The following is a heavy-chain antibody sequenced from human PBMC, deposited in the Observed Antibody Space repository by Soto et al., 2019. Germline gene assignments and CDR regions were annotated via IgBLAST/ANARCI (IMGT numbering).Heavy chain of an antibody. Sequence: GASVKVSCKASGYTFTNFGISWVRQAPGRGPEWMGWISPNNGNTDYAQNFQGRVTMTIDTSTSTAYMELRSLRYDETAVYYYERDFLVGSTTFEVWWFDHWCQGTLVTVSS. D-gene: IGHD1-26*01. V-gene: IGHV1-18*01. J-gene: IGHJ5*02. CDR3: ERDFLVGSTTFEVWWFDH. CDR1: GYTFTNFG. CDR2: ISPNNGNT.